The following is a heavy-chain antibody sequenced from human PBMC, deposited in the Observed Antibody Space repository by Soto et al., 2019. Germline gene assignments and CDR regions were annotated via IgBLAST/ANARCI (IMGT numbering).Heavy chain of an antibody. Sequence: QIPLKESGPTLVNPPQTLTLTCTFSGFSLNTSGAGVGWIRQPPGKSLEWLALVYWADDTRYSPALKTRITITKDTSKNQVVLRMTNMDPVDTGTYFCAQMSYYGSGRPYNNWGQGTLVTVSS. CDR3: AQMSYYGSGRPYNN. D-gene: IGHD3-10*01. CDR1: GFSLNTSGAG. CDR2: VYWADDT. V-gene: IGHV2-5*02. J-gene: IGHJ4*02.